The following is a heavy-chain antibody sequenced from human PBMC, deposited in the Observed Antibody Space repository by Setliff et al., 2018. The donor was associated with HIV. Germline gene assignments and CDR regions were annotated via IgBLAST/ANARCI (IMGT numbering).Heavy chain of an antibody. J-gene: IGHJ6*02. CDR2: IGTGGDT. CDR3: ARDGGREMATTYYYYYGMDV. D-gene: IGHD5-12*01. Sequence: PSETLSLSCATSGFAFSDYDFHWVRQVTGEGLEWVSAIGTGGDTYYADSVKGRFTISRDNAKNSLYLQMNSLRAEDTAVYYCARDGGREMATTYYYYYGMDVWGQGTTVTVSS. V-gene: IGHV3-13*01. CDR1: GFAFSDYD.